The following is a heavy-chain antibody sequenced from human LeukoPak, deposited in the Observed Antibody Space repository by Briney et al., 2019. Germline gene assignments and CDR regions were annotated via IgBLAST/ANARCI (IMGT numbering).Heavy chain of an antibody. J-gene: IGHJ4*02. V-gene: IGHV3-73*01. CDR1: GFTFSGSA. Sequence: PGGSLRLSCAVSGFTFSGSAIHWVRQASGRGLEWVGRIRSKTNDYATAYAASVRGRFTVSRDDSENTAYLQMNSLKTEDTAVYYCAGAPGYGAAYYFDYWGQGTLVTVSS. CDR3: AGAPGYGAAYYFDY. D-gene: IGHD1-26*01. CDR2: IRSKTNDYAT.